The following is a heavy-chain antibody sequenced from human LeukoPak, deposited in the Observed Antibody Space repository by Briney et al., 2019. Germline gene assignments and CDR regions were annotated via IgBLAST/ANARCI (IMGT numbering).Heavy chain of an antibody. J-gene: IGHJ4*02. V-gene: IGHV4-59*01. CDR1: GGSISSYY. D-gene: IGHD6-19*01. CDR2: IYYSGST. CDR3: ARESSSGFYFHY. Sequence: SSETLSLTCTVSGGSISSYYWRWIRQPPGKGLEWIGYIYYSGSTNYNPSLKSRVTISVDTSKNQFSLKLSSVTAADTAVYYCARESSSGFYFHYWGQGALVTVSS.